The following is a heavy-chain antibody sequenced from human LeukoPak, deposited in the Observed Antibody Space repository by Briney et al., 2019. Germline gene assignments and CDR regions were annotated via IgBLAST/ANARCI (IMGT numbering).Heavy chain of an antibody. V-gene: IGHV1-8*03. Sequence: ASVKVSCKASGYTFTSYDINWVRQATGQGLEWMGWMNPNSGNTGYAQKFQGRVTITRNTSISTAYMELSSLRSEDTAVYYCASESITGTTLYYYYGMDVWGQGTTVTVSS. CDR1: GYTFTSYD. J-gene: IGHJ6*02. CDR2: MNPNSGNT. D-gene: IGHD1-20*01. CDR3: ASESITGTTLYYYYGMDV.